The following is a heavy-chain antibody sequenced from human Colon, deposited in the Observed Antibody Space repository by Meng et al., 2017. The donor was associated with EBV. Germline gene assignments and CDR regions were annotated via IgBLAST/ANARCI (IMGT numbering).Heavy chain of an antibody. Sequence: QEQLPQVGAGLFKPSGTPSLTCAVYGGSFSDYYWTWIRQPPVTGLEWIGEINHSGSTNYNPSLKSRVTMSVDTSKNQFSLKLSSVTAADTAVYYCAKLARPPYYNWNDGSRAYFDYWGQGTLVTVSS. CDR1: GGSFSDYY. D-gene: IGHD1-20*01. CDR2: INHSGST. V-gene: IGHV4-34*01. CDR3: AKLARPPYYNWNDGSRAYFDY. J-gene: IGHJ4*02.